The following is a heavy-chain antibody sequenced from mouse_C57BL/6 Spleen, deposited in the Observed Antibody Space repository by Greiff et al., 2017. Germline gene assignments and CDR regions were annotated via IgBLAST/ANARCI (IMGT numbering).Heavy chain of an antibody. J-gene: IGHJ3*01. V-gene: IGHV1-80*01. CDR1: GYAFSSYW. D-gene: IGHD1-1*01. CDR3: ASHYGSSYGFAY. CDR2: IYPGDGDT. Sequence: VKLVESGAELVKPGASVKISCKASGYAFSSYWMNWVKQRPGKGLEWIGQIYPGDGDTNYNGKFKGKATLTADKSSSTAYMQLSSLTSEDSAVYFCASHYGSSYGFAYWGQGTLVTVSA.